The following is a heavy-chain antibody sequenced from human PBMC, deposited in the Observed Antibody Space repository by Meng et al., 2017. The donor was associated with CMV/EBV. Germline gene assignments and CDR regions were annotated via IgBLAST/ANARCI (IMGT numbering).Heavy chain of an antibody. V-gene: IGHV1-2*02. J-gene: IGHJ5*02. CDR1: GYTFTGYY. D-gene: IGHD6-13*01. Sequence: QPGKAGAEVKKPGASVKVSCKASGYTFTGYYMHWVRQAPGQGLEWMGWINPNSGGTNYAQKFQGRVTMTRDTSISTAYMELSRLRSDDTAVYYCARQHNSSSWIINWFDPWGQGTLVTVSS. CDR3: ARQHNSSSWIINWFDP. CDR2: INPNSGGT.